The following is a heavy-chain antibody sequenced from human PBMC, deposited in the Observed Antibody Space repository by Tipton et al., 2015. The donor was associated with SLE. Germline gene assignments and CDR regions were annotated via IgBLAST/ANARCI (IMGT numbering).Heavy chain of an antibody. CDR3: ARRSVVGAFDI. CDR2: IYYSGST. V-gene: IGHV4-59*12. J-gene: IGHJ3*02. CDR1: GFTFSDYY. Sequence: LRLSCAASGFTFSDYYMSWIRQAPGKGLEWIGYIYYSGSTNYNPSLKSRVTISVDTSKNQFSLKLSSVTAADTAVYYCARRSVVGAFDIWGQGTMVTVSS. D-gene: IGHD1-26*01.